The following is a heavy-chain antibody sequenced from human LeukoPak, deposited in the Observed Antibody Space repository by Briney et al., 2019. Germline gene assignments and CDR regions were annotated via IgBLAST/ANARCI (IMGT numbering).Heavy chain of an antibody. V-gene: IGHV3-64*02. CDR3: TRDGGSFCDFGY. CDR1: GFSFRNYA. Sequence: GGSLRLSCVASGFSFRNYAIHWVRQAPGKGLEYVSVINTDGRITYYADSVKGRFTISRDNSKNTVYLQMGSLRGEDMAVYYCTRDGGSFCDFGYWGQGALVTVSS. D-gene: IGHD1-26*01. J-gene: IGHJ4*02. CDR2: INTDGRIT.